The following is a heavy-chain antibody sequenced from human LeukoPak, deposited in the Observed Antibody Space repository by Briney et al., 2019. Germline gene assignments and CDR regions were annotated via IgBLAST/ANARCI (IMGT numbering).Heavy chain of an antibody. Sequence: PSETLSLTCAVYGGSFSGYYWSWIRQPPGKGLEWIGEINHSGSTNYNPSLKSRVTISVDTSKNQFSLKLSSVTAADTAVYYCARHVAKYSSSWYLRTYYFDYWGQGTLVTVSS. D-gene: IGHD6-13*01. CDR2: INHSGST. V-gene: IGHV4-34*01. J-gene: IGHJ4*02. CDR1: GGSFSGYY. CDR3: ARHVAKYSSSWYLRTYYFDY.